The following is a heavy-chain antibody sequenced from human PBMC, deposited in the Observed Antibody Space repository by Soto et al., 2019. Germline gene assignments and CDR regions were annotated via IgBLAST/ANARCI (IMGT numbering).Heavy chain of an antibody. V-gene: IGHV3-48*02. J-gene: IGHJ4*02. CDR2: ISSSSSTI. CDR1: GFTFSSYS. Sequence: GSLRLSCAASGFTFSSYSMNWVRQAPGKGLEWASYISSSSSTIYYADSVKGRFTISRDNAKNSLYLQMNSLRDEDTAVYYCARDDRRIAAGGKTTKYYFDYWGQGTLVTVSS. CDR3: ARDDRRIAAGGKTTKYYFDY. D-gene: IGHD6-13*01.